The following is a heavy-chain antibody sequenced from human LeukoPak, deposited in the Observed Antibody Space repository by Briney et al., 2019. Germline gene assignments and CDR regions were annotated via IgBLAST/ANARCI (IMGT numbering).Heavy chain of an antibody. CDR2: ISYDGSNK. D-gene: IGHD3-3*01. Sequence: GGSLRLSCAASGFTFSSYAMHWVRQAPGKGLEWVAVISYDGSNKYYADSVKGRFTISRDNSKNTLYQQMNSLRAEDTAVYYCARDGNYDFWSGPPIHWGQGTLVTVSS. V-gene: IGHV3-30-3*01. J-gene: IGHJ4*02. CDR1: GFTFSSYA. CDR3: ARDGNYDFWSGPPIH.